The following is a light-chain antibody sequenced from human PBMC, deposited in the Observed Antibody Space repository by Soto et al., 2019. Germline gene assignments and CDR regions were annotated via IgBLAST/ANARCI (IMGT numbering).Light chain of an antibody. CDR1: QSISRR. V-gene: IGKV1-5*01. CDR3: QQYNTYFLI. J-gene: IGKJ3*01. CDR2: DAS. Sequence: DIQMTQSPSTLSASLGDTVTITCRASQSISRRLAWYQQKPGKAPKLLISDASTLGSVVPLRLSASGSCTEFTLTISSLQPDDFATYYCQQYNTYFLIFGPGTKVDIK.